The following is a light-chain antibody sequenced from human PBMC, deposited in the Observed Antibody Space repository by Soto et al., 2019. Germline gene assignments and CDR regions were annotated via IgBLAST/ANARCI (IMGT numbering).Light chain of an antibody. J-gene: IGKJ2*01. CDR2: KAT. Sequence: DIQMTQSPSTLSASVGDRVTITCRASQTINNWLAWYQQKPGRAPKLLISKATSLESGVPSRFSGSGSGTEFTLTITSLQPDDFGSYSCQQYHTFSPAFGQGTKLEIK. CDR1: QTINNW. V-gene: IGKV1-5*03. CDR3: QQYHTFSPA.